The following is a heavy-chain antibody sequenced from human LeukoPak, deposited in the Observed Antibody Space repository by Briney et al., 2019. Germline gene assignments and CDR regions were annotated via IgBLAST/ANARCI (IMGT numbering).Heavy chain of an antibody. CDR2: ISHSGST. J-gene: IGHJ4*02. CDR1: GYSISSGHY. Sequence: PSETLSLTCTVSGYSISSGHYWGWIRQPPGKGLEWIGGISHSGSTYYNPSLKSRVTISVDTSKNQFSLKLSSVTAADTAVYYCARSSGYYYDRSGHYLPPDYWGQGTLVTVSS. V-gene: IGHV4-38-2*02. D-gene: IGHD3-22*01. CDR3: ARSSGYYYDRSGHYLPPDY.